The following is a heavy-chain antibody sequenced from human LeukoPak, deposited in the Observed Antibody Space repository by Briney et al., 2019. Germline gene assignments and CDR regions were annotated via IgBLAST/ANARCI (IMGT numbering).Heavy chain of an antibody. V-gene: IGHV1-2*02. CDR1: GYTFTGYY. CDR3: ARASITMVRGVILAFDI. Sequence: GASVKVSCKASGYTFTGYYMHWVRQAPGQGLEWMGWINPNSGGTNYAQKFQGRVTMTRDTSISTAYMELSRLRSDDTAVYYCARASITMVRGVILAFDIWGQGTMVTVSS. CDR2: INPNSGGT. D-gene: IGHD3-10*01. J-gene: IGHJ3*02.